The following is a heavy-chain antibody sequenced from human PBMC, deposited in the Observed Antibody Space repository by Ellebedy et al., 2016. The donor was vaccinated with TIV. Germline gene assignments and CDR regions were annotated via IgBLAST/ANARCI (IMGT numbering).Heavy chain of an antibody. CDR2: ISVSGATT. D-gene: IGHD3-22*01. V-gene: IGHV3-23*01. CDR3: ARGAYSDDSGYTYWSFDL. CDR1: GFTFNNYA. J-gene: IGHJ2*01. Sequence: PGGSLRLSCAASGFTFNNYAMGWVRQAPGKGLEWVSGISVSGATTYYADSVKGRFTVSRDNSKNTLFLQMNNLRADDTAVFYCARGAYSDDSGYTYWSFDLWGRGTLVTVSS.